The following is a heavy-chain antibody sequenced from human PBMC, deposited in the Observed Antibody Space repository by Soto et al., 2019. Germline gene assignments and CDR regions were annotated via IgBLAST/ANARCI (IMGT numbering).Heavy chain of an antibody. J-gene: IGHJ4*02. Sequence: QVQLVQSGAEVKKPGSSVKVSCKASGGTFSSYAISWVRQAPGQGFEWMGGIIPIFGTANYAQKFQGRVTITADESTSTAYMELSSLRSEDTAVYYCARVGFNYYDSSGYVYYFDYWGQGTLVTVSS. CDR1: GGTFSSYA. V-gene: IGHV1-69*01. CDR3: ARVGFNYYDSSGYVYYFDY. D-gene: IGHD3-22*01. CDR2: IIPIFGTA.